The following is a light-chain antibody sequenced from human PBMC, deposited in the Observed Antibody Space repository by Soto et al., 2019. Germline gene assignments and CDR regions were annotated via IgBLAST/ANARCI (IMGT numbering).Light chain of an antibody. J-gene: IGLJ2*01. V-gene: IGLV1-40*01. CDR1: SSNIGAGYD. Sequence: QSALAQPPSVSGAPGQRVTISCTGSSSNIGAGYDVHWYQQLPGTAPKLLIYGNSNRPSGVPDRFSGSKSGTSASLAISGLQADDEADYYCQSYDSSLSEGVFGGGTKLTVL. CDR3: QSYDSSLSEGV. CDR2: GNS.